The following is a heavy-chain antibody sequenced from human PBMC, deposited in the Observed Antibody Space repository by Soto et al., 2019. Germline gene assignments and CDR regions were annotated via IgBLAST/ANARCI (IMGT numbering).Heavy chain of an antibody. CDR1: GYTLTELS. V-gene: IGHV1-2*04. D-gene: IGHD3-3*02. CDR2: INPNSGGT. J-gene: IGHJ5*02. CDR3: ARERIRGKWFDP. Sequence: ASVKVSCKVSGYTLTELSMHWVRQAPGQGLEWMGWINPNSGGTNYAPKFQGWVTMTRDTSISTAHMELSRLRSNDTAVYYCARERIRGKWFDPWDPGTLVTV.